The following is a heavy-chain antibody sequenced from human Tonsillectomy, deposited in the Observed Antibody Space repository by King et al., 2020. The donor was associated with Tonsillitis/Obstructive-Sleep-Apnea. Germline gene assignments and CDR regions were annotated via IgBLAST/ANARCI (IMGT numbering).Heavy chain of an antibody. Sequence: QLVQSGAEVKKPGASVKVSCQASGYTFKSYGIVWVRQAPGQGLEWMGWNSGFSGDTKYAQKFQGRITMTTDTYTSTAYMELRSLRSDDTAVYYCARARGVAGKFWFDPWGQGTLVTVSS. CDR2: NSGFSGDT. CDR1: GYTFKSYG. CDR3: ARARGVAGKFWFDP. D-gene: IGHD6-19*01. V-gene: IGHV1-18*01. J-gene: IGHJ5*02.